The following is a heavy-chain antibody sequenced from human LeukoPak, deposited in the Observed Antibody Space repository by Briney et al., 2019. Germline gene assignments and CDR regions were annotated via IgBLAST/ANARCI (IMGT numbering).Heavy chain of an antibody. V-gene: IGHV3-23*01. D-gene: IGHD3-3*01. CDR2: ISGRGGST. CDR3: AKEVRFLEWPNWFDP. Sequence: GGSLRLSCAASGFTFSSYAMSWVRQAPGKGLEWVSAISGRGGSTYYADSVKGRFTISRDNSKNTLYLQMNSLRAEDTAVYYCAKEVRFLEWPNWFDPWGQGTLVTVSS. J-gene: IGHJ5*02. CDR1: GFTFSSYA.